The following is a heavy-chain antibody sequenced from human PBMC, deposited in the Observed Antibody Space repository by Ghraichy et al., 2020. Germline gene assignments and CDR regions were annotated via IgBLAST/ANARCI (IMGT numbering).Heavy chain of an antibody. Sequence: GGSLRLSCAASGFTFSTYGMHWVRQAPGKGLEWVAIISSDTTTKYYADSVKGRFTISRDNSKSTLFLQMNSLRADDSAMFYCARGENGSPDFWGQGTLVTVSS. J-gene: IGHJ4*02. D-gene: IGHD1-26*01. CDR3: ARGENGSPDF. V-gene: IGHV3-30*03. CDR2: ISSDTTTK. CDR1: GFTFSTYG.